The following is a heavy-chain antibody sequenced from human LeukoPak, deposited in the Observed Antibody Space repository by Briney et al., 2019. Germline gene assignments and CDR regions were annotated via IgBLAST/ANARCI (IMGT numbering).Heavy chain of an antibody. J-gene: IGHJ4*02. CDR3: AREGGTVEIGEFDY. V-gene: IGHV3-30*02. CDR1: GLTFTFSTSG. CDR2: IQYDDSGK. Sequence: GGSLRLSCAASGLTFTFSTSGMHCVRQAPGKGLEWVAFIQYDDSGKSYADSVKGRFTTSRDNSKNTVYLQMNSLRGEDTAIYYCAREGGTVEIGEFDYWGQGTLVTVSS. D-gene: IGHD1-7*01.